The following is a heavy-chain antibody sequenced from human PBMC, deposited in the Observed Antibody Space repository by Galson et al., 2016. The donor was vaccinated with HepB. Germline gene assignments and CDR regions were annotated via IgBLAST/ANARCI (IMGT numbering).Heavy chain of an antibody. Sequence: SLRLSCAASGFIFSNYDLNWVRQAPGKGLEWVSYISRSGNTIYYADSVKGRFTISRDNAKNSLYLQMNSLRAEDTDVYYCASYPGYFPGNWGQGTRVTVSS. D-gene: IGHD3-9*01. V-gene: IGHV3-48*03. CDR3: ASYPGYFPGN. CDR2: ISRSGNTI. CDR1: GFIFSNYD. J-gene: IGHJ4*02.